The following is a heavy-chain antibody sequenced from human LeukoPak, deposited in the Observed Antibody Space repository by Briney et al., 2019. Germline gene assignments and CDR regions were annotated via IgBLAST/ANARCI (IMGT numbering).Heavy chain of an antibody. CDR3: AKSPSQATVTTVYRY. V-gene: IGHV3-30*18. Sequence: GGSLRLSCAASGFIFSSYGMHWVRQAPGKGLEWVAVISYDGSNKYYVDSVKGRFTISRDNSKNTLYLQMNSLRAEDTAVYYCAKSPSQATVTTVYRYWGQGTLVTVSS. J-gene: IGHJ4*02. D-gene: IGHD4-11*01. CDR2: ISYDGSNK. CDR1: GFIFSSYG.